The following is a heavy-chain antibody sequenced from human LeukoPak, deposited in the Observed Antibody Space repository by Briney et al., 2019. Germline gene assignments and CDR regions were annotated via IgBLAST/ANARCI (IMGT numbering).Heavy chain of an antibody. CDR1: GFSFSSFA. Sequence: GGSLRLSCAASGFSFSSFAMTWVRQAPGKGPEWVSTIRSNGATAYNADSVKGRFTISRDNSKNTVYLQMNSLRVEDTAIYYCARGQEFDDGVFDSWGQGTLVTVSS. J-gene: IGHJ4*02. CDR3: ARGQEFDDGVFDS. CDR2: IRSNGATA. V-gene: IGHV3-23*01. D-gene: IGHD1-1*01.